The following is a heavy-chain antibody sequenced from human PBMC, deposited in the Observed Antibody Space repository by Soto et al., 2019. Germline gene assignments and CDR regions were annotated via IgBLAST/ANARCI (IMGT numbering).Heavy chain of an antibody. CDR1: GGPISSYSWY. CDR2: ISYSGST. V-gene: IGHV4-59*01. J-gene: IGHJ5*02. CDR3: ARARTYSGYDTNWFDA. D-gene: IGHD5-12*01. Sequence: QVQLQESGPRLVKPSETLSLTCTVSGGPISSYSWYWSWIRQPPGKGLEWIGYISYSGSTNFNPSLKSRVTISVDTSKNQFSLKLNSVSAADTAVYYCARARTYSGYDTNWFDAWGQGTLVSVSS.